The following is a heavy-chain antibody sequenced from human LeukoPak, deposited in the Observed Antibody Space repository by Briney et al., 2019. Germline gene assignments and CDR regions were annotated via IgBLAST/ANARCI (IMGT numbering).Heavy chain of an antibody. CDR2: ISWNSGSI. J-gene: IGHJ4*02. CDR1: GFTFDDYA. Sequence: PGGSLRLSWAASGFTFDDYAMHWVRQAPGKGLEWVSGISWNSGSIGYADSVKGRFTISRDNAKNSLYLQMNSLRAEDMALYYCAKGTHPALAAAGRTSFDYWGQGTLVTVSS. D-gene: IGHD6-13*01. CDR3: AKGTHPALAAAGRTSFDY. V-gene: IGHV3-9*03.